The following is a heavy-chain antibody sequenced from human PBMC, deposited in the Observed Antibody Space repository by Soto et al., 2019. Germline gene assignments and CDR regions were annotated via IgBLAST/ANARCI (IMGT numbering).Heavy chain of an antibody. Sequence: VKVSCKASGYTFTGYYMHWVRQAPGQGLEWMGWINPNSGGTNYAQKFQGWVTMTRDTSISTAYMELSRLRSDDTAVYYCARSSAHNYSSSPFDYWGQGTLVTVSS. V-gene: IGHV1-2*04. D-gene: IGHD6-13*01. CDR2: INPNSGGT. J-gene: IGHJ4*02. CDR1: GYTFTGYY. CDR3: ARSSAHNYSSSPFDY.